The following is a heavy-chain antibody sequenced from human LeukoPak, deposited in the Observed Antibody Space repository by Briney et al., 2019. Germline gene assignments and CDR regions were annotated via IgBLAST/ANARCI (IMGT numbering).Heavy chain of an antibody. J-gene: IGHJ4*02. CDR2: ISISGTKT. Sequence: PGGSLRLSCAASGFIFSNYAMTWVRQAPGKGLEWVSAISISGTKTYYADSVKGRFTISRDNSKNTLYLQMYSLRAEDTAVYYCANEIRPNDYWGQGTLVTVSS. V-gene: IGHV3-23*01. CDR3: ANEIRPNDY. D-gene: IGHD4-17*01. CDR1: GFIFSNYA.